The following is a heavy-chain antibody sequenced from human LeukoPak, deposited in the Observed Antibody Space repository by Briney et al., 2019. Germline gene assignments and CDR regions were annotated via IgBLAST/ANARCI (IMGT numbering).Heavy chain of an antibody. CDR2: ISSSSRYI. J-gene: IGHJ5*01. V-gene: IGHV3-21*01. Sequence: GGSLRLSCAASGFTFSRYSMNWVHQAPGKGLEWVSSISSSSRYIYYADSVKGRFTISRDNARNSVYLQMNSLRAEDTAVYYCARDGDVLRFVWFDSWGQGTLVTVSS. CDR3: ARDGDVLRFVWFDS. D-gene: IGHD3-3*01. CDR1: GFTFSRYS.